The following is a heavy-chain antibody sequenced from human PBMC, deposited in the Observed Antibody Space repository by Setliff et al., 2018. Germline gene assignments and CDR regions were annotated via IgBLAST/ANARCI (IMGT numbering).Heavy chain of an antibody. CDR3: ARLPNYVWGSPVDY. CDR2: IFYSGRT. CDR1: GASITNINYY. D-gene: IGHD3-16*01. J-gene: IGHJ4*02. Sequence: SETLSLTCTVSGASITNINYYWGLIRQPPGKGLEWIGSIFYSGRTFYNPSLKSRVTISVDTSKNQFSLTLSSVTAADTAVYYCARLPNYVWGSPVDYWGQGTLVTVSS. V-gene: IGHV4-39*01.